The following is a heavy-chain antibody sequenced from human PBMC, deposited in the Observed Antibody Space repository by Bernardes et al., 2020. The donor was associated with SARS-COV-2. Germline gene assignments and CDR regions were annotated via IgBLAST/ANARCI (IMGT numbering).Heavy chain of an antibody. CDR3: ARGRSRNYYFDY. V-gene: IGHV4-34*01. CDR2: IPQSGDT. D-gene: IGHD1-1*01. CDR1: GELLSGYY. Sequence: SETLSLTCSVSGELLSGYYWSWIRQSPGKGLEWLGEIPQSGDTNYNPSLMSRVTISVDTSKNQFSLNLYSVTAADTAVFYCARGRSRNYYFDYWGQGALVTVSS. J-gene: IGHJ4*02.